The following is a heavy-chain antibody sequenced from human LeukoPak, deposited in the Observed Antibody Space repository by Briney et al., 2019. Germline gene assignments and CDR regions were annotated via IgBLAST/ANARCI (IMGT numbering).Heavy chain of an antibody. J-gene: IGHJ3*02. CDR1: GFSVDDFY. CDR2: ISSHGTNI. CDR3: ARDPHYGAFDI. D-gene: IGHD3-10*01. Sequence: GGSLRLSCAVSGFSVDDFYMSWIRQAPGKGLEWISDISSHGTNIYYAESVRGRFTISRDNAKNSLELQMNSLRAEDTAVYYCARDPHYGAFDIWGLGTMVTVSS. V-gene: IGHV3-11*04.